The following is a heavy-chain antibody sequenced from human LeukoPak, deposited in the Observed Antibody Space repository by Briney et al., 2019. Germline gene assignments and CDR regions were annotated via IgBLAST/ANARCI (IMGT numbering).Heavy chain of an antibody. CDR3: ARDLAAAAADNWFDP. D-gene: IGHD6-13*01. Sequence: ASVKVSCKASGYTFTSYYMHWVRQAPGQGLEWMGIINPSGGSTSYAQKFQGRVTMTRDMSTSTVYMELSSLRSEDTAVYYCARDLAAAAADNWFDPWGQGTLVTVSS. V-gene: IGHV1-46*01. CDR2: INPSGGST. J-gene: IGHJ5*02. CDR1: GYTFTSYY.